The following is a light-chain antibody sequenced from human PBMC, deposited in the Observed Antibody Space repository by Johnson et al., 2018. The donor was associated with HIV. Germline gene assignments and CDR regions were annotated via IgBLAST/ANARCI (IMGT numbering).Light chain of an antibody. CDR1: SSNIGNSY. J-gene: IGLJ1*01. V-gene: IGLV1-51*01. Sequence: QSVLTQPPSVSAAPGQKVTISCSGSSSNIGNSYVSWYQQLPGTAPKLLIYDNNKRPSGIPDRFSGSKSGTSATLGITGLQTGDEADYYCGTRDSTRSAYVFATGTKVTVL. CDR3: GTRDSTRSAYV. CDR2: DNN.